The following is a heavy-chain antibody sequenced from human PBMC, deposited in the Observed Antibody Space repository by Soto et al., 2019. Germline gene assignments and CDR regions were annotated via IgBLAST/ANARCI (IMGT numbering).Heavy chain of an antibody. CDR3: ARDQQSVAAAVRLELSKFDY. D-gene: IGHD6-13*01. CDR2: ISAYNGNT. CDR1: GYTFTSYA. J-gene: IGHJ4*02. V-gene: IGHV1-18*01. Sequence: GASVKVSCKASGYTFTSYAISGVRQAPGQGLEWMGWISAYNGNTNYAQKLQGRVTMTTDTSTSTAYMELRSLRSDDTAVYYCARDQQSVAAAVRLELSKFDYWGQGTLVTVSS.